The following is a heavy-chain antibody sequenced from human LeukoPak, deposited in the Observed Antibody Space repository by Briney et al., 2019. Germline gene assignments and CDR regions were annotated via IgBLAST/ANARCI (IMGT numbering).Heavy chain of an antibody. CDR1: GGTFSSYA. Sequence: SVKVSCKASGGTFSSYAISWVRQAPGQGLEWMGRIIPILGIANYAQKFQGRVTITADKSTSTAYMELSSLRSEDTAVYYCARAHIAAAINWFDPWGQGTLVTVSS. J-gene: IGHJ5*02. D-gene: IGHD6-13*01. CDR2: IIPILGIA. V-gene: IGHV1-69*04. CDR3: ARAHIAAAINWFDP.